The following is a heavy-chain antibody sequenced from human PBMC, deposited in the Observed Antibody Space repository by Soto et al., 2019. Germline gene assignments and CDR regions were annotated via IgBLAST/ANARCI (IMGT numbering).Heavy chain of an antibody. V-gene: IGHV1-46*01. CDR1: GYTFTSYY. J-gene: IGHJ5*02. CDR3: ARVEMATGFGS. Sequence: GASVKVSCKASGYTFTSYYMHWVVHAPGQGLEWMGIINPSGGSTSYAQKFQGRVTMTRDTSTSTVYMELSSLRSEDTAVYYCARVEMATGFGSWGQGTLVTVSS. D-gene: IGHD5-12*01. CDR2: INPSGGST.